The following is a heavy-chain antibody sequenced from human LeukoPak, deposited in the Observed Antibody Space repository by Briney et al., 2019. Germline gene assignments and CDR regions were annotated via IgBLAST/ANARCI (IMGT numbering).Heavy chain of an antibody. D-gene: IGHD1-26*01. CDR3: ARHGAARVFDY. CDR2: IYYSGST. CDR1: GGSISSYY. Sequence: SETLSLTCTVSGGSISSYYWSWIRQPAGKGLEWIGSIYYSGSTYYNPSLKSRVTISVDTSKNQFSLKLSSVTAADTAVYYCARHGAARVFDYWGQGTLVTVSS. V-gene: IGHV4-59*05. J-gene: IGHJ4*02.